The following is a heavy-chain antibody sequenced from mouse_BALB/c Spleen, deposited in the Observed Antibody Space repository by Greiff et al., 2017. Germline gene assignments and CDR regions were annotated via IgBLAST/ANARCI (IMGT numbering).Heavy chain of an antibody. CDR2: ISNGGGST. J-gene: IGHJ3*01. V-gene: IGHV5-12-2*01. CDR3: ARDSSGYEWFAY. Sequence: DVKLVESGGGLVQPGGSLKLSCAASGFTFSSYTMSWVRQTPEKRLEWVAYISNGGGSTYYPDTVKGRFTISRDNAKNTLYLQMSSLMSEDTAMYYCARDSSGYEWFAYWGQGTLVTVSA. CDR1: GFTFSSYT. D-gene: IGHD3-2*01.